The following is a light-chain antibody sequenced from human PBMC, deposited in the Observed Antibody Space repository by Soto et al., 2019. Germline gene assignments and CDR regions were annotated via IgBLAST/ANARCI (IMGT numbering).Light chain of an antibody. CDR2: WAS. J-gene: IGKJ4*01. Sequence: DIVMTQSPDSLAVSLGERATINCKSSQSVLYSSNNKDYLAWYQQKPGQPPKLLIYWASIRESGVPDRFSGSASGTDFTLTISSLQAEDVAVYYCQQYYDPPLTFGGGTKVEIK. CDR1: QSVLYSSNNKDY. CDR3: QQYYDPPLT. V-gene: IGKV4-1*01.